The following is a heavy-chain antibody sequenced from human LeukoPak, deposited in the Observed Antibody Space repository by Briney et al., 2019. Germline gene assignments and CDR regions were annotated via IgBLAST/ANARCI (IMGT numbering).Heavy chain of an antibody. Sequence: SETLSLTCTVSGGFISAYYWNWIRQPAGKGLEWIGRIYTSGSANYNPSLKSRVTMSVNTSKNQFSLRLSSVTAADTAVYYCARGHYYDFWSGYYQGWFDPWGQGTLVTVSS. CDR2: IYTSGSA. CDR3: ARGHYYDFWSGYYQGWFDP. CDR1: GGFISAYY. V-gene: IGHV4-4*07. D-gene: IGHD3-3*01. J-gene: IGHJ5*02.